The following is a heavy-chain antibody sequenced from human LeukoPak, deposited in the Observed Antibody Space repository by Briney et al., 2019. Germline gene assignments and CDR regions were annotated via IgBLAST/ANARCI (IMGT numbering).Heavy chain of an antibody. CDR3: ARDRGEDYVWGSYRLFDY. J-gene: IGHJ4*02. CDR1: GGSISSYY. D-gene: IGHD3-16*02. Sequence: PSETLSLTCTVSGGSISSYYWSWIRRPPGKGLEWIGYIYYSGSTNYNPSLKSRVTISVDTSKNQFSLKLSSVTAADTAVYYCARDRGEDYVWGSYRLFDYWGQGTLVTVSS. CDR2: IYYSGST. V-gene: IGHV4-59*01.